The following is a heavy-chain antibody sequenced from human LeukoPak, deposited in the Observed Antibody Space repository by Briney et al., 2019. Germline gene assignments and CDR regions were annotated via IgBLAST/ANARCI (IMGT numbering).Heavy chain of an antibody. CDR2: VIPMVGIA. D-gene: IGHD3-10*01. CDR3: ARTPDGDYGAGTYYNYFDP. V-gene: IGHV1-69*04. J-gene: IGHJ5*02. Sequence: SVKVSCKASGGTFSTYAFTWVRQAPGQGLEWKGRVIPMVGIANYAQRFQGRVTITADKATSTAYMEVSSLRSEDTAVYYCARTPDGDYGAGTYYNYFDPWGQGTLVIVSS. CDR1: GGTFSTYA.